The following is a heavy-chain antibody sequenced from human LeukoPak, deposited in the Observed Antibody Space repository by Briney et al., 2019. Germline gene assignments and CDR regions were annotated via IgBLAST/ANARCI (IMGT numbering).Heavy chain of an antibody. CDR1: GFTFSSYW. CDR2: IKQDGSEK. CDR3: ARRYFDY. V-gene: IGHV3-7*03. J-gene: IGHJ4*02. Sequence: GGSLRLSCVASGFTFSSYWMSWVRQAPGKGLEWVANIKQDGSEKYYVDSVKGRFIISRDNAKNSLYLQMNSLRAEDTAVYYCARRYFDYWGQGTLVTVSS.